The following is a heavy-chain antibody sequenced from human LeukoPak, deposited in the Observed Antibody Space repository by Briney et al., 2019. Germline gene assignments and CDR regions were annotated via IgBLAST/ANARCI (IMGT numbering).Heavy chain of an antibody. J-gene: IGHJ4*02. Sequence: GGSLRLSCAASGFTFSSYAMSWARQAPGKGLEWVSAISGSGGSTYYADSVKGRFTISRDNSKNTLYLQMNSLRAEDTAVYYCAKAPTGGWLLSRIYFDYWGQGTLVTVSS. CDR1: GFTFSSYA. D-gene: IGHD3-3*01. CDR3: AKAPTGGWLLSRIYFDY. V-gene: IGHV3-23*01. CDR2: ISGSGGST.